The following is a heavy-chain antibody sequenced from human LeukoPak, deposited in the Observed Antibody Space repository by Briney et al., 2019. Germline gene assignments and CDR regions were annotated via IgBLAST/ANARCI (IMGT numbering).Heavy chain of an antibody. CDR1: GFTFSSYS. Sequence: AGGSLRLSCAASGFTFSSYSMNWVRQAPGKGLEWVSSISSSSSYIYYADSVKGRFTISRDNAKNSVYLQMNSLRAEDTAVYYCARTGGSSGYYDAFDIWGQGTMVTVSS. CDR2: ISSSSSYI. D-gene: IGHD3-22*01. J-gene: IGHJ3*02. V-gene: IGHV3-21*01. CDR3: ARTGGSSGYYDAFDI.